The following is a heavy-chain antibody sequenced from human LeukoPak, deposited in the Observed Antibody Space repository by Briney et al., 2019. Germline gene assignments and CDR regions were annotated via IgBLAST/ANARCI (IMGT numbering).Heavy chain of an antibody. J-gene: IGHJ4*02. CDR1: GDSASSNSAA. CDR3: AREGRGYSGYDLFGGKRWYYFDY. Sequence: SQTLSLTCAISGDSASSNSAAWNWIRQPPSRGLEWLGRTYYRSKRYNDYAVSVKSRITINPDTSKNQFSLQLNSVTPEDTAVYYCAREGRGYSGYDLFGGKRWYYFDYWGQGTLVTVSS. D-gene: IGHD5-12*01. CDR2: TYYRSKRYN. V-gene: IGHV6-1*01.